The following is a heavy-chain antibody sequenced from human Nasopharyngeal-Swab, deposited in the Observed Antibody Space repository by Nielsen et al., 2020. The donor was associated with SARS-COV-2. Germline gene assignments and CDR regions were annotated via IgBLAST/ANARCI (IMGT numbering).Heavy chain of an antibody. J-gene: IGHJ4*02. CDR1: GFTFSSYA. V-gene: IGHV3-30*04. CDR2: ISYDGSNK. D-gene: IGHD1-14*01. CDR3: ARLRDPWSTASFDS. Sequence: GGSLRLSCAASGFTFSSYAMHWVRQAPGKGLEWVAVISYDGSNKYYADSVKGRFTISRDNSKNTLYLQMNSLRAEDTAVYYCARLRDPWSTASFDSWGQGTLVTVSS.